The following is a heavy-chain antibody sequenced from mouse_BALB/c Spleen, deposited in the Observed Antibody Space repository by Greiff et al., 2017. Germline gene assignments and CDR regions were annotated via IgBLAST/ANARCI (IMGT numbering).Heavy chain of an antibody. CDR2: IWAGGST. V-gene: IGHV2-9*02. D-gene: IGHD1-2*01. Sequence: QVQLQQSGPGLVAPSQSLSITCTVSGFSLTSYGVHWVRQPPGKGLEWLGVIWAGGSTNYNSALMSRLSISKDNSKSQVFLKMNSLQTDDTAMYYCAREPNSLLRTGGAMDYWGQGTSVTVSS. CDR1: GFSLTSYG. J-gene: IGHJ4*01. CDR3: AREPNSLLRTGGAMDY.